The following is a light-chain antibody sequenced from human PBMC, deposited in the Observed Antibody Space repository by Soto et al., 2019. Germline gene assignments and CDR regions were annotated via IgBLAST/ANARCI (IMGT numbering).Light chain of an antibody. CDR1: SSNIGKYY. CDR3: GAWDDSLRLYV. CDR2: DSN. J-gene: IGLJ1*01. V-gene: IGLV1-51*01. Sequence: QSALTQPPSVSAAPGQTVTISCSVSSSNIGKYYVSWYQQLPGEAPKLLIYDSNKRPSGIPERFSASRSGTSATLGITGLQTGDEADYYCGAWDDSLRLYVFGPGTKVTVL.